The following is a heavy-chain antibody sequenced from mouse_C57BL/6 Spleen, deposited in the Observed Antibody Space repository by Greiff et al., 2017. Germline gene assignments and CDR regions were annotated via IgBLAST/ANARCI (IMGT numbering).Heavy chain of an antibody. J-gene: IGHJ2*01. D-gene: IGHD1-1*01. Sequence: QVHVKQPGAELVKPGASVKLSCKASGYTFTSYWMQWVKQRPGQGLEWIGEIDPSDSYTNYNQKFKGKATLTVDTSSSTAYMQLSSLTSEDSAVYYCARFITTVGGYWGQGTTLTVSS. V-gene: IGHV1-50*01. CDR2: IDPSDSYT. CDR1: GYTFTSYW. CDR3: ARFITTVGGY.